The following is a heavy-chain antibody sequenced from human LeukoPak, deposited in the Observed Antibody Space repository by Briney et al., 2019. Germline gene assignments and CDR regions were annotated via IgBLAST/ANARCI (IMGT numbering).Heavy chain of an antibody. Sequence: PSETLSLTCTVSGGSISTHYWSWIRQPPGKGLEWIGYICYSGSTNYSPFLKSRATISVDMSKIQFSLRLSSVTAADTAVYFCARLDGDNDAFDIWGQGTMVTVSS. CDR2: ICYSGST. J-gene: IGHJ3*02. V-gene: IGHV4-59*08. CDR1: GGSISTHY. D-gene: IGHD4-17*01. CDR3: ARLDGDNDAFDI.